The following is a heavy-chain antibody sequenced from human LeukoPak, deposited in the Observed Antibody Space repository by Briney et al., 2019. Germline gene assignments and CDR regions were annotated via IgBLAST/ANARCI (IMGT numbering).Heavy chain of an antibody. D-gene: IGHD6-19*01. CDR3: ATARSSGWYIDY. J-gene: IGHJ4*02. CDR1: GYTLTELS. V-gene: IGHV1-24*01. Sequence: VSVKVSCKVSGYTLTELSMHWVRQAPGKGLEWMGGFDPEDGETIYAQKFQGRVTMTEDTSTDTAYMELSSLRSEDTAVYYCATARSSGWYIDYWGQGTLVTVSS. CDR2: FDPEDGET.